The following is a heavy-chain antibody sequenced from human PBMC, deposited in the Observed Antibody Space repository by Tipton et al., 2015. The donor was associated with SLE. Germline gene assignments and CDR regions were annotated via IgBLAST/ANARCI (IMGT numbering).Heavy chain of an antibody. CDR3: ARGGGSGWYNAFDI. D-gene: IGHD6-19*01. J-gene: IGHJ3*02. V-gene: IGHV4-38-2*01. Sequence: GSLRLSCAVSGYSISSGYYWGWIRQPPGKGLEWIGSIYHSGSTYYNPSLKSRVTISVDTSKNQFSLKLSSVTAADTAVYYCARGGGSGWYNAFDIWGQGTMVTVSS. CDR1: GYSISSGYY. CDR2: IYHSGST.